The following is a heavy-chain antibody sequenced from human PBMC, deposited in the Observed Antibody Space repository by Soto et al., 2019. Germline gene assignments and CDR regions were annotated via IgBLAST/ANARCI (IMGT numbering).Heavy chain of an antibody. CDR1: GGSISISSYY. CDR3: ARPRGIVIGDGLDV. J-gene: IGHJ6*02. Sequence: QLQLQASGPGLVKPSETLSLTCSVSGGSISISSYYWEWIRQPPGKGLEWIASIYYSGNTYYNPSLKSRVTISVDTSKNQFSLKLSSVTAADTAVYYCARPRGIVIGDGLDVWGQGTTVTVSS. D-gene: IGHD2-2*01. CDR2: IYYSGNT. V-gene: IGHV4-39*01.